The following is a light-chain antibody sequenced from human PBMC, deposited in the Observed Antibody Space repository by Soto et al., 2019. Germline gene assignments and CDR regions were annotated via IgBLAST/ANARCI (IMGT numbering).Light chain of an antibody. V-gene: IGKV3-20*01. CDR1: QSVSSSS. CDR2: DTS. Sequence: EIVLTQSPGTLSQSPGERATLSCRASQSVSSSSLAWYQQKPGQAPRLLMYDTSSRATGIPDRFRGSGSGTDFTLTISRLEPEDFAVYYCQQYGSSTGTFGQGTRVEIK. CDR3: QQYGSSTGT. J-gene: IGKJ1*01.